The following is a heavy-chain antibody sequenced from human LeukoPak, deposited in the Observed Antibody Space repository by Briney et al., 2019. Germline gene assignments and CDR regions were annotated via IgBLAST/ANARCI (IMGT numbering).Heavy chain of an antibody. CDR1: GGSISSYY. J-gene: IGHJ5*02. V-gene: IGHV4-59*01. CDR2: IYYSGST. D-gene: IGHD6-19*01. CDR3: ARTGSGVAVAGTGFDP. Sequence: SETLSLTCTVSGGSISSYYWSWIRQPPGKGLEWSGHIYYSGSTNYNPSLKSRVTISVDTSKNQFSLKLSSVTAADTAVYYCARTGSGVAVAGTGFDPWGQGTLVTVHS.